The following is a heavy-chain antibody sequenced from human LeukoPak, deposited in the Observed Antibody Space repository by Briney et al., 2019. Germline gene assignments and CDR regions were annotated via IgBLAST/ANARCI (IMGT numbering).Heavy chain of an antibody. J-gene: IGHJ4*02. Sequence: GGSLRLSCAASGFTFSNYWMSWVRQAPGKGLEWVAQINKDGSEKYYVDSVKGRFTISRDNAKNSLYLQMNSLRVEDTAVYYCARDKVTYWGRGTLVTVSS. CDR3: ARDKVTY. CDR2: INKDGSEK. CDR1: GFTFSNYW. V-gene: IGHV3-7*01.